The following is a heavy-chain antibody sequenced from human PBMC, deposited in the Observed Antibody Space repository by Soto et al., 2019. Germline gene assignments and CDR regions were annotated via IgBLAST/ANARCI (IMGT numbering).Heavy chain of an antibody. CDR2: IYHSGST. CDR1: GGSISSGGYY. Sequence: PSETLSLTCAVAGGSISSGGYYWSCIRQPPGKGLEWIGYIYHSGSTYHHPSLLSRVTISADTSMNEFSLRLSSVTAADTAVYYCARLNGYCVSTGCHGYYGMDVWGQGTTVTVSS. D-gene: IGHD2-2*03. CDR3: ARLNGYCVSTGCHGYYGMDV. V-gene: IGHV4-61*08. J-gene: IGHJ6*02.